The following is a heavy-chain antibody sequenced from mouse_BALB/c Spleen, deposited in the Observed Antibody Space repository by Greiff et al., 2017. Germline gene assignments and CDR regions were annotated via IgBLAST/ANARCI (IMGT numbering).Heavy chain of an antibody. V-gene: IGHV1-54*03. Sequence: QVQLQQSGAELVRPGTSVKVSCKASGYAFTNYLIEWVKQRPGQGLEWIGVINPGSGGTNYNEKFKGKATLTADKSSSTAYMQLSSLTSDDSAVYFCARSRPISFITTEVASFDYWGQGTTLTVSS. CDR1: GYAFTNYL. D-gene: IGHD1-1*01. CDR2: INPGSGGT. J-gene: IGHJ2*01. CDR3: ARSRPISFITTEVASFDY.